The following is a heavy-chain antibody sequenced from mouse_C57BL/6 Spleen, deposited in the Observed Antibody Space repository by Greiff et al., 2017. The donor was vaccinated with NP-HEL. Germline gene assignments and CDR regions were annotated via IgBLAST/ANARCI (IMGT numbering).Heavy chain of an antibody. CDR2: ISSCSSTI. CDR3: ARNYGSSLNWYFDV. J-gene: IGHJ1*03. V-gene: IGHV5-17*01. D-gene: IGHD1-1*01. CDR1: GFTFSDSG. Sequence: EVKLVESGGGLVKPGGSLKLSCAASGFTFSDSGMHWVRQAPETGLEWVAYISSCSSTIYYADTVKVRFTISRDNAKNTLFLQMTSLRSEDTAMYYCARNYGSSLNWYFDVWGTGTTVTVSS.